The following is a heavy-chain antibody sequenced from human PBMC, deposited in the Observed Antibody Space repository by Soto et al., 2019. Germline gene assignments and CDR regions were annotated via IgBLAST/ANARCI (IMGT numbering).Heavy chain of an antibody. V-gene: IGHV3-30-3*01. CDR2: ISYDGSNK. CDR3: ARESLGDTAMANPGCDY. Sequence: QVQLVESGGGVVQPGRSLRLSCAASGFTFSSYAMHWVRQAPGKGLEWVAVISYDGSNKYYADSVKGRFTISRDNSNNTLYLQMNSLSAEDTAVYYCARESLGDTAMANPGCDYWGQGTLVTVSS. D-gene: IGHD5-18*01. J-gene: IGHJ4*02. CDR1: GFTFSSYA.